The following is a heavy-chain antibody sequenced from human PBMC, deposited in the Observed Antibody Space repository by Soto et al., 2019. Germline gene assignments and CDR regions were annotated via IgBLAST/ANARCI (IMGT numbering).Heavy chain of an antibody. D-gene: IGHD2-8*01. CDR3: ARHGNGDDY. CDR1: GYSFMNYG. V-gene: IGHV1-18*01. Sequence: ASVKVSCKASGYSFMNYGISWMRQAPGQRLEWMAWIAPYNNNANYAQNVQGRVTMTTDTSTNTAYMELRSLRSDDTAVYYCARHGNGDDYWGQGTLVTVSS. J-gene: IGHJ4*02. CDR2: IAPYNNNA.